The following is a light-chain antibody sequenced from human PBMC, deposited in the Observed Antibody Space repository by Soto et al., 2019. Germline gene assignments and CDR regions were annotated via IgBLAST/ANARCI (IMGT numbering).Light chain of an antibody. J-gene: IGLJ3*02. Sequence: QSALTQPASVSGSPGQAITISCTGTSSDIGGHDYVSWYQHFPGKAPKLILYEVTQRPSGISPRFSGSKSGNTASLTISGLQSEEEADYYFSSYTTTATLLFGGGTKLTVL. CDR1: SSDIGGHDY. CDR2: EVT. V-gene: IGLV2-14*01. CDR3: SSYTTTATLL.